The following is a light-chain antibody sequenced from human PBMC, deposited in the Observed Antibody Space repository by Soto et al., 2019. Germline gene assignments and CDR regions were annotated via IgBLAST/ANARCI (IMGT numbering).Light chain of an antibody. Sequence: EVVMTQSPATLSVSPGQRVTLSCRASHSVSSSLAWYQQKPGQAPRLLISGASTRAAGVPARFSGSRSGTDFTLTISSLQSEDFAVYYCQHYNTWPWTFGQGTKVEIK. J-gene: IGKJ1*01. CDR3: QHYNTWPWT. CDR1: HSVSSS. V-gene: IGKV3-15*01. CDR2: GAS.